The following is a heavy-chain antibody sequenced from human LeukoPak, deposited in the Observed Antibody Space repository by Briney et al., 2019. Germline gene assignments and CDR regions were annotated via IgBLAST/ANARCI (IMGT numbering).Heavy chain of an antibody. D-gene: IGHD3-10*01. V-gene: IGHV3-23*01. CDR2: ISERGGST. J-gene: IGHJ4*02. Sequence: GGSLRLSCVVSGITLSNYGMSWVRQAPGKGLEWVSGISERGGSTNYADSVKGRFLISRDTSKNTVYLQMNSLRVEDTAVYFCAKRGIVIRAVIIIGFHKEAYYFDYWGQGILVTVSS. CDR1: GITLSNYG. CDR3: AKRGIVIRAVIIIGFHKEAYYFDY.